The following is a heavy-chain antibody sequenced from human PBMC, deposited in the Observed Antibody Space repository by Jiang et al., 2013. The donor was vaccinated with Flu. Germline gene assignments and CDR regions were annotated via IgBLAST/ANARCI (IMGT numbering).Heavy chain of an antibody. D-gene: IGHD6-19*01. CDR2: ISYDGSDE. Sequence: VQLLESGGGVVQPGRSLRLSCGASGFTFSSHAMHWVRQAPGKGLEWVSVISYDGSDEQYADSVKGRFTISRDNSKSTLYLQMNSLRAEDTALYYCARDSGYDSSGYSPGYWGQGTLVTVSS. CDR1: GFTFSSHA. V-gene: IGHV3-30-3*01. J-gene: IGHJ4*02. CDR3: ARDSGYDSSGYSPGY.